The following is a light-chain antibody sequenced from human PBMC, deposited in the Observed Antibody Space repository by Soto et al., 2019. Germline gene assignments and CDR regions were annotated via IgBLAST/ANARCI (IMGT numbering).Light chain of an antibody. CDR1: QTISSW. J-gene: IGKJ1*01. CDR3: QQYDKYSWT. V-gene: IGKV1-5*01. Sequence: DIQMTQSPSTLSGSVGDRVTITCRASQTISSWLAWYQQKPGKAPKLLIYAASSLQSGVPPRFSGSGSGTEFTLTITSLQPDDFATYYCQQYDKYSWTFGQGTKVDIK. CDR2: AAS.